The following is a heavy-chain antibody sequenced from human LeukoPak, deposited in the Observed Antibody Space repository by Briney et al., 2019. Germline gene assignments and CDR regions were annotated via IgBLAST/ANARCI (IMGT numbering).Heavy chain of an antibody. Sequence: PGGSLRLSCAASGFRFSNYEMNWVRQAPGKGLERVSYIPYSGGSVRYADSVQGRFTISRDNAKNSLYLQMNNLRAEDTAVYYCAREREGCGGDCLDYWGQGTLVTVSS. CDR1: GFRFSNYE. CDR2: IPYSGGSV. CDR3: AREREGCGGDCLDY. D-gene: IGHD2-21*02. V-gene: IGHV3-48*03. J-gene: IGHJ4*02.